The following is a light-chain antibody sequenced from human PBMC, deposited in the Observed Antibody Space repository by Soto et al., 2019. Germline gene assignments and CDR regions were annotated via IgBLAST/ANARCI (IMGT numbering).Light chain of an antibody. CDR2: EAN. J-gene: IGLJ1*01. Sequence: PSPSQPASMSGPPGQSIIISCPGTSSDIGAYDYVSWFQQHPGKAPKLRICEANNRPSGVFNRFSAYQSATPAPMTISGLQVEDEAEYFYFSFTTSSSSGFGTGTQGTVL. CDR3: FSFTTSSSSG. CDR1: SSDIGAYDY. V-gene: IGLV2-14*01.